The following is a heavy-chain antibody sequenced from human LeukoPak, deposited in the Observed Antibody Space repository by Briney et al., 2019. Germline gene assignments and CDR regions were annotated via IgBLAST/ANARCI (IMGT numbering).Heavy chain of an antibody. Sequence: SETLSLTCTVSGGSISSYYWSWIRQPPGKGLEWIGYIYYSGSTYYNPSLKSRVAISVDTSKSHLSLKLTSVTAADTAVYFCARHWGSTMTHLDYWGQGTLVTVSS. D-gene: IGHD3-22*01. J-gene: IGHJ4*02. V-gene: IGHV4-59*08. CDR2: IYYSGST. CDR3: ARHWGSTMTHLDY. CDR1: GGSISSYY.